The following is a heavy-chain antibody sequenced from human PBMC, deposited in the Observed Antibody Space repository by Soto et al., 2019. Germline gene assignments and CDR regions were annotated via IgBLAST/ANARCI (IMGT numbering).Heavy chain of an antibody. CDR3: ARCSSTSCDIVASFDY. V-gene: IGHV3-20*04. D-gene: IGHD2-2*02. J-gene: IGHJ4*02. CDR1: GFTFYDYA. CDR2: INWDGRST. Sequence: EVQLVESGGGVVQPGGSLRLSCSASGFTFYDYAISWVRQAPGKGLGWVARINWDGRSTSYAASLKGRFTISRDNDKNSLHLQINSLRADDTAFYFCARCSSTSCDIVASFDYWGQGTLVTVSS.